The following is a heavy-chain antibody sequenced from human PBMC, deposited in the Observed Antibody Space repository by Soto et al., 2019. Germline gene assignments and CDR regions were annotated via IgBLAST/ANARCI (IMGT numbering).Heavy chain of an antibody. D-gene: IGHD3-22*01. CDR2: ISYDGSNK. V-gene: IGHV3-30-3*01. CDR1: GFTFRSYA. J-gene: IGHJ3*02. Sequence: GGSLRLSCAASGFTFRSYAMHWVRQAPGKGLGWVAVISYDGSNKYYADYVKGRFTISRDNSKNTLYLQMNSLRAEATAVYYCERISGGYYDVGIWGQGTMVTVSS. CDR3: ERISGGYYDVGI.